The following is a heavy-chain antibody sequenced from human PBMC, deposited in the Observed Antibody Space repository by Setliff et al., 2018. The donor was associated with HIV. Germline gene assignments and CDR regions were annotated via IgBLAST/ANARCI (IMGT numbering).Heavy chain of an antibody. CDR2: IIPVFGTT. V-gene: IGHV1-69*13. CDR1: GDTFSNYA. D-gene: IGHD3-9*01. CDR3: ATSPRGTYYDILSGRPRGWFDP. J-gene: IGHJ5*02. Sequence: GASVKVSCKTSGDTFSNYAISWVRQAPGQGLEWMGGIIPVFGTTNYAQKFQDRVTITADESTSTAYMDLSSLTSDDTAVYYCATSPRGTYYDILSGRPRGWFDPWGQGTLVTVSS.